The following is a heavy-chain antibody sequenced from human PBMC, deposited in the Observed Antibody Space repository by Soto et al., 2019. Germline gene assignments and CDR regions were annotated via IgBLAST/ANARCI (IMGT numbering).Heavy chain of an antibody. Sequence: SETLSLTCTVSGGSISSYYWSWIRQPPGKGLERIGYIYYSGSTNYNPSLKSRVTISVDTSKNQFSLKLSSVTAAATAEFYLVGGLMGVYYLYAAFDIWGEGRMVTVSS. CDR2: IYYSGST. CDR3: VGGLMGVYYLYAAFDI. V-gene: IGHV4-59*01. CDR1: GGSISSYY. J-gene: IGHJ3*02. D-gene: IGHD3-22*01.